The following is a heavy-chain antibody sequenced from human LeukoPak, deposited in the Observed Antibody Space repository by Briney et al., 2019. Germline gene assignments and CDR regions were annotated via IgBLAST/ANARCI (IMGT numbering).Heavy chain of an antibody. CDR1: GGSISSYY. Sequence: PSETLSLTCTVSGGSISSYYWSWIRQPAGKGLEWIGRIYTSGSTGYNPSLKSRVTMSVDTSKNQFSLRLSSVTAADTAVYYCARVDLRAAYFDYWGQGTLATVSS. D-gene: IGHD2-15*01. V-gene: IGHV4-4*07. CDR2: IYTSGST. CDR3: ARVDLRAAYFDY. J-gene: IGHJ4*02.